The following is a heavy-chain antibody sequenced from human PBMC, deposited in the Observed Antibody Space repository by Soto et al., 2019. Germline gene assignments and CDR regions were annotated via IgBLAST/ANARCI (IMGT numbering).Heavy chain of an antibody. CDR1: GGSISSYY. J-gene: IGHJ6*03. CDR2: IYYSGST. D-gene: IGHD2-2*01. Sequence: QVQLQESGPGLVKPSETLSLTCTVSGGSISSYYWSWIRQPPGKGLEWIGYIYYSGSTNYNPSLKSRVTISVDTSKNQFSLKLRSVTAADTDVYYCARGRPQKGGYCSSTSCYSYYYYYMDVWGKGTTVTVSS. V-gene: IGHV4-59*01. CDR3: ARGRPQKGGYCSSTSCYSYYYYYMDV.